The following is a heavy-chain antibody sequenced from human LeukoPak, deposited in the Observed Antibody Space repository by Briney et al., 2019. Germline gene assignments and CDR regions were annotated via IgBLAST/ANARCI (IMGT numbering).Heavy chain of an antibody. CDR3: ARAHRGYSYGQDAFDI. Sequence: ASVKVSCKASGYTFTGYYMHWVRQAPGQGLEWMGWIDPNSGGANYAQKFQGRVTMTRDTSISTAYMELSRLRSDDTAVYYCARAHRGYSYGQDAFDIWGQGTMVTVSS. CDR2: IDPNSGGA. CDR1: GYTFTGYY. V-gene: IGHV1-2*02. D-gene: IGHD5-18*01. J-gene: IGHJ3*02.